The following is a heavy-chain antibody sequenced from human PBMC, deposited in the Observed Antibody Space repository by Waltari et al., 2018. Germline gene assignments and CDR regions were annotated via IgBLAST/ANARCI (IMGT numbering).Heavy chain of an antibody. V-gene: IGHV1-69*06. CDR2: IIPIFGTA. Sequence: SSVKVSCKASGGTFSSYAISWVRQAPGQGLEWMGRIIPIFGTANYAQKFQGRVTITADKSTSTAYMELSSLRSEDTAVYYCASVYCSGGSCFRGPFDYWGQGTLVTVSS. CDR3: ASVYCSGGSCFRGPFDY. J-gene: IGHJ4*02. D-gene: IGHD2-15*01. CDR1: GGTFSSYA.